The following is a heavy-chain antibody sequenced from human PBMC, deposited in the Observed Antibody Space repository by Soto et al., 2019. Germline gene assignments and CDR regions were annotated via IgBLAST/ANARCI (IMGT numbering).Heavy chain of an antibody. CDR1: GYTFTSYG. Sequence: GASVKVSCKASGYTFTSYGISWVQQAPEQGLERVGWISAYNGNTNYAQKLQGRVTMTTDTSTSTAYMELRSLRSDDTAVYYCARVILTVLPCGGSCDRPEGDAFDIWGQGTMVTVSS. CDR3: ARVILTVLPCGGSCDRPEGDAFDI. V-gene: IGHV1-18*01. CDR2: ISAYNGNT. D-gene: IGHD2-15*01. J-gene: IGHJ3*02.